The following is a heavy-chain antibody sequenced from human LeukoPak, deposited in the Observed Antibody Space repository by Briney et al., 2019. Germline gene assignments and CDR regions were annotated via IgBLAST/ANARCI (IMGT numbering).Heavy chain of an antibody. Sequence: GRSLRLSCAASGFTFSSYSMNWVRQAPGKGLEWVSSISSSSSYIYYADSVKGRFTISRDNAKNSLYLQMNSLRAEDTAVYYCAKDLDYYDSSGPPYYFDYWGQGTLVTVSS. CDR1: GFTFSSYS. D-gene: IGHD3-22*01. V-gene: IGHV3-21*04. J-gene: IGHJ4*02. CDR2: ISSSSSYI. CDR3: AKDLDYYDSSGPPYYFDY.